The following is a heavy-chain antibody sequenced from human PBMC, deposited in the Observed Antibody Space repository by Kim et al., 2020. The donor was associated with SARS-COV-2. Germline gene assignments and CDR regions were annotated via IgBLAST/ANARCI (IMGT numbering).Heavy chain of an antibody. J-gene: IGHJ3*02. CDR2: FSGTDSTK. CDR1: GFTFSDYD. D-gene: IGHD1-26*01. CDR3: ADSSGTYNSAFDI. V-gene: IGHV3-11*01. Sequence: GGSLRLSCVASGFTFSDYDMSWIRQAPGKGLQWVSYFSGTDSTKYYAESVKGRFTMSRDNAKKSLYLQMNSLRADDTAVYYCADSSGTYNSAFDIWGQG.